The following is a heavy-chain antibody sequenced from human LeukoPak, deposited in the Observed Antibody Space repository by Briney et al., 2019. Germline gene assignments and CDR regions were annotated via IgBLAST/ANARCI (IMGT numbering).Heavy chain of an antibody. J-gene: IGHJ5*02. V-gene: IGHV1-2*02. CDR1: GYTFTGYY. CDR3: ATDGVRSGSYLGGWFDP. Sequence: ASVKVSCKASGYTFTGYYMHWVRQAPGQGLEWMGWINPNSGGTNYAQKFQGRVTMTRDTSISTAYMELSRLRSEDTAVYYCATDGVRSGSYLGGWFDPWGQGTLVTVSS. D-gene: IGHD1-26*01. CDR2: INPNSGGT.